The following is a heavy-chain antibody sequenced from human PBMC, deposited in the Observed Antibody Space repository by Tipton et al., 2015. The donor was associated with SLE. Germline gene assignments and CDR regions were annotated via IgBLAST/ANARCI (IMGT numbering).Heavy chain of an antibody. V-gene: IGHV4-39*07. CDR2: IYYSGST. CDR1: GGSISVSSYY. D-gene: IGHD7-27*01. J-gene: IGHJ6*03. Sequence: TLSLTCTVSGGSISVSSYYWGWIRQPPGKGLEWIGSIYYSGSTYYNPPLKSRVTISVDTSKNQFSLKMTSVTAADTAVYYCARIGGAGDLYYYYMDVWGKGTTVTVS. CDR3: ARIGGAGDLYYYYMDV.